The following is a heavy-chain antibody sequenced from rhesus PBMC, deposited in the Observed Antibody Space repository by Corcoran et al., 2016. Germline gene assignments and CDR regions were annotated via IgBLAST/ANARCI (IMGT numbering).Heavy chain of an antibody. CDR3: ASPFTAAGGY. CDR1: GGSISRNY. J-gene: IGHJ4*01. CDR2: LSGSGGRT. D-gene: IGHD6-25*01. Sequence: QLQLQESGPGLVKPSETLSLTCAVSGGSISRNYGSGSRQPPGKGLEWIGRLSGSGGRTDDTPSLKRRVTISTDKSKTQFSLNLRSVTAADTAVYYCASPFTAAGGYLGQGVLVTVSS. V-gene: IGHV4-173*01.